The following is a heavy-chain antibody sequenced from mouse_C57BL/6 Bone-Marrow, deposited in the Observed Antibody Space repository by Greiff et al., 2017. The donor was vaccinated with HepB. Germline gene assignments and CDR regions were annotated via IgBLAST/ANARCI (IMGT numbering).Heavy chain of an antibody. CDR2: ISDGGSYT. V-gene: IGHV5-4*01. CDR1: GFTFSSYA. CDR3: ARGGAYYSNLFAY. J-gene: IGHJ3*01. Sequence: EVQGVESGGGLVKPGGSLKLSCAASGFTFSSYAMSWVRQTPEKRLEWVATISDGGSYTYYPDNVKGRFTISRDNAKNNLYLQMSHLKSEDTAMYYCARGGAYYSNLFAYWGQGTLVTVSA. D-gene: IGHD2-5*01.